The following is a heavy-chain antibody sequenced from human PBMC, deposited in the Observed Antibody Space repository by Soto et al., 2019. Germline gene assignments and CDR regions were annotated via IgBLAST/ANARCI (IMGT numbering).Heavy chain of an antibody. V-gene: IGHV3-15*01. CDR1: GFTFSHAW. D-gene: IGHD6-6*01. CDR2: FKGKADGGTI. Sequence: EVQLVESGGGLVQPGGSLRLSCAASGFTFSHAWMSWVRQAPGKGLEWVGRFKGKADGGTIDYAAPVKGRFTIPRDDSKNTVYLQMNSLKTEDSAVYYCTTDAVSGAARGFDYWGQGTLVTVSS. CDR3: TTDAVSGAARGFDY. J-gene: IGHJ4*02.